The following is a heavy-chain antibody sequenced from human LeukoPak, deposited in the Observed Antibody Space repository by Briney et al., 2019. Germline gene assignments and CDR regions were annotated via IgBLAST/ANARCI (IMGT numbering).Heavy chain of an antibody. V-gene: IGHV4-34*01. Sequence: PSETLSLTCAVYGGSFSGYYWSWIRQPPGKGLEWIGEINHSGSTNYNPSLKSRVTKSVDTSKNQFSLKLSSVTAADTAVYYCARGYSSGWYMYYGMDVWGQGTTVTVSS. J-gene: IGHJ6*02. CDR3: ARGYSSGWYMYYGMDV. CDR1: GGSFSGYY. CDR2: INHSGST. D-gene: IGHD6-19*01.